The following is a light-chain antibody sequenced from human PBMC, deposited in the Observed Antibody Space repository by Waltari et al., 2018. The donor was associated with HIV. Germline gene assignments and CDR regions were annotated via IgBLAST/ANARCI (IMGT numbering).Light chain of an antibody. CDR1: TSNIGENY. CDR2: GND. Sequence: QSVLTQPPSVSAAPGQKVTISCSGRTSNIGENYVSWYQQLPGTAPKLLIYGNDKRPSGIPDRFSGSKSGTSATLDITGVQSGDGADYYCETWENSLSAGVFGRGTKLTVL. V-gene: IGLV1-51*01. J-gene: IGLJ3*02. CDR3: ETWENSLSAGV.